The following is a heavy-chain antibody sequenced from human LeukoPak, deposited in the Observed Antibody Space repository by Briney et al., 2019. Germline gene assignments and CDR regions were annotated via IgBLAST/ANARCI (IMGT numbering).Heavy chain of an antibody. CDR2: INHSGST. CDR3: ARGPRVLLWFGVLDY. Sequence: PSETLSLTCAVYGGSFSGYYWSWIRQPPGKGLEWIGEINHSGSTNYNPSLKSRVTISVDTSKNQFSLKLSSVTAADTAVYYCARGPRVLLWFGVLDYWGQGTLVTVSS. V-gene: IGHV4-34*01. J-gene: IGHJ4*02. D-gene: IGHD3-10*01. CDR1: GGSFSGYY.